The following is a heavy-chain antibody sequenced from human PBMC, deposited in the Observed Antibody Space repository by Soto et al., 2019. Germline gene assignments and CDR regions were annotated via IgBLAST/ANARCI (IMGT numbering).Heavy chain of an antibody. D-gene: IGHD1-20*01. CDR3: ARGGITAVRNYYFDH. Sequence: QVQLQESGPGLVKPSGTLSLNCKVSGDSISSSEWWSWVRQPPGEGLGWIAEIHHSGPTNYNTSLQSRVTITVEKSKNQISLRLSTVTAADTAVYYCARGGITAVRNYYFDHWGQGTLVTVSS. CDR1: GDSISSSEW. CDR2: IHHSGPT. V-gene: IGHV4-4*02. J-gene: IGHJ4*02.